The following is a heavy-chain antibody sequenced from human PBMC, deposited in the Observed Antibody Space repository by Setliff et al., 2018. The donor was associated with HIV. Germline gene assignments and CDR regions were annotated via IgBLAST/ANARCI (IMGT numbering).Heavy chain of an antibody. Sequence: SETLSLTCNVSGDSIKSSTYHWGWIRQSSGKGLEWIGSIAYSGSTSYSPSLKSRVTISVDTSNNQFSLRLSSVTAADTGVYYCARHRDPPGTKWIYYYYYMDLWGEGTTVTVSS. CDR2: IAYSGST. D-gene: IGHD5-12*01. J-gene: IGHJ6*03. CDR3: ARHRDPPGTKWIYYYYYMDL. V-gene: IGHV4-39*01. CDR1: GDSIKSSTYH.